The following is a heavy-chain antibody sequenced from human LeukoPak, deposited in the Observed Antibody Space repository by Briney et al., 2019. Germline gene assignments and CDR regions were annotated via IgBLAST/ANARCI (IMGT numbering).Heavy chain of an antibody. J-gene: IGHJ4*02. D-gene: IGHD6-13*01. Sequence: GGSLRLSCAASGFTFSSYWMSWVRQAPGKGLEWVGRIKSKTDGGTTDYAAPVKGRFTISRDDSKNTLFLQMNSLKTEDTAVYYCTHITAAGHCDYWGQGTLVTVSS. CDR3: THITAAGHCDY. V-gene: IGHV3-15*01. CDR2: IKSKTDGGTT. CDR1: GFTFSSYW.